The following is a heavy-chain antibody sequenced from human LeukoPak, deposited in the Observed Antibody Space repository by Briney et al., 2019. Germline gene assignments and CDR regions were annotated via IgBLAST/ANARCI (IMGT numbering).Heavy chain of an antibody. D-gene: IGHD6-13*01. J-gene: IGHJ4*02. V-gene: IGHV3-7*01. CDR3: ARDSAGNDY. CDR1: GFTFSTYW. CDR2: IKQDGSEK. Sequence: AGTLRLSCAASGFTFSTYWMSWVRQAPGKGLEWLANIKQDGSEKYYVDSVKGRFTISRDNAKNSLYLQMNSLRAEDTAMYYCARDSAGNDYWGQGTLVTVSS.